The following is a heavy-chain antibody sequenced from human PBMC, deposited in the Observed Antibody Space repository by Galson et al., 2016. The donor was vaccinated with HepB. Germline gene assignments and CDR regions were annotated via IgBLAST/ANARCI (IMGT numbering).Heavy chain of an antibody. V-gene: IGHV4-59*01. D-gene: IGHD2-15*01. CDR3: ARYDRSCSGASCYSLYF. CDR1: GDSINNYY. CDR2: VHNSGFT. J-gene: IGHJ4*02. Sequence: SETLSLTCIVSGDSINNYYWSWIRQPPGKGLEWIGCVHNSGFTNYNPSLKTRVSMSVDTSKNQFSLKLSSVTTADTAGYYCARYDRSCSGASCYSLYFWGQRTMVTVSS.